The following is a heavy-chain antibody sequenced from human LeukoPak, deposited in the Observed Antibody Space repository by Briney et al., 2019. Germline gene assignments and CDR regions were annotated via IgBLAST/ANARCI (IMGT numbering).Heavy chain of an antibody. CDR3: AREFYDSSAYNYLDS. J-gene: IGHJ4*02. CDR2: IWFDGTNK. D-gene: IGHD3-22*01. CDR1: GLSFSRHG. V-gene: IGHV3-33*07. Sequence: PGRSLRLSCAASGLSFSRHGMYWVRQAPGKGLEWVAVIWFDGTNKYYADSVKGRFTVSRDNFKNTLNLQMNSLRAEDTAVYYCAREFYDSSAYNYLDSWGQGTLVTVSS.